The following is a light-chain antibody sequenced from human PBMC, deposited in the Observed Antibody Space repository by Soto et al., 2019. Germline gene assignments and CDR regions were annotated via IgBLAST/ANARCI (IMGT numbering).Light chain of an antibody. V-gene: IGKV2-30*01. CDR3: MQGTHWQM. J-gene: IGKJ1*01. CDR2: KVS. Sequence: DFVMTQSPLSLPVTLGQPASISCRSSQILVYSDGNTYLNWFQQRPGQSPRRLIYKVSNRDSGVPDRFSGSGSGTDFTLKISRVEAEDVGVYYCMQGTHWQMFGQGTKVDI. CDR1: QILVYSDGNTY.